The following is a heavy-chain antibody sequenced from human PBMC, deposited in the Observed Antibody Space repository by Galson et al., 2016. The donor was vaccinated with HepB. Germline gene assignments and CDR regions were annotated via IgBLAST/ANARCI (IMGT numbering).Heavy chain of an antibody. Sequence: VSGGSMSTYYWHWVRQPPGKGMEWIGYVYHSGSTNYNPPLKSRVSISVDTFNNQFSLKMTSVTAADTAVYYCARVQYSNYEPSWFDPWGQGTLVTVSS. D-gene: IGHD5-12*01. CDR2: VYHSGST. CDR3: ARVQYSNYEPSWFDP. J-gene: IGHJ5*02. CDR1: GGSMSTYY. V-gene: IGHV4-59*01.